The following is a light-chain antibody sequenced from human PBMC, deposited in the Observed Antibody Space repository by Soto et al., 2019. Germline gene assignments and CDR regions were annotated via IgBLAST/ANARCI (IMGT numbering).Light chain of an antibody. Sequence: QSALTQPASVSGSPGQSITISCTGFSSDVGTYNLVSWYQQHPDTAPQLIIYEVTKRPSGVSNRFSGSKSGNTASLTISGLQTEDEADYYCCSYAGRSHYVFGTGTKVTVL. CDR3: CSYAGRSHYV. J-gene: IGLJ1*01. CDR1: SSDVGTYNL. CDR2: EVT. V-gene: IGLV2-23*02.